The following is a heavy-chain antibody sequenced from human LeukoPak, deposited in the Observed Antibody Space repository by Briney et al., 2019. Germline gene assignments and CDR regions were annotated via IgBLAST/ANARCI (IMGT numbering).Heavy chain of an antibody. V-gene: IGHV1-69*06. CDR3: ARGETRGYSPSDWFDP. Sequence: SVTVSCKASGGTLSSYAISWVRQAPGQGLEWMGGIIPIFGTANYAQKFQGRVTITADKSTSTAYMELSSLRSEDTAVCYCARGETRGYSPSDWFDPWGQGTLVTVSS. J-gene: IGHJ5*02. CDR2: IIPIFGTA. D-gene: IGHD5-12*01. CDR1: GGTLSSYA.